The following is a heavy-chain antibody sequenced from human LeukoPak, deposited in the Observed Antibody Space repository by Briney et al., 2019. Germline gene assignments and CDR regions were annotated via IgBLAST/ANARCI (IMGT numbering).Heavy chain of an antibody. Sequence: GGSLRLSCAASGFTFSSYAMSWVCQAPGKGLEWVSGISGSGGSTYYADSVKGRFTISRHNSKNTLYLQMNSLRAEDTAVYYCARSGGSYWYWGQGTLVTVSS. J-gene: IGHJ4*02. CDR1: GFTFSSYA. CDR3: ARSGGSYWY. CDR2: ISGSGGST. V-gene: IGHV3-23*01. D-gene: IGHD1-26*01.